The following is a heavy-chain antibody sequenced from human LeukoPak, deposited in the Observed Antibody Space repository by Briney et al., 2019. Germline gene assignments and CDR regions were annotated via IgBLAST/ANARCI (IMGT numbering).Heavy chain of an antibody. CDR2: IYYSGST. D-gene: IGHD1-26*01. J-gene: IGHJ4*02. CDR3: ARKRWELPYFGY. V-gene: IGHV4-39*01. Sequence: ASETLSLTCTVSGGSISSSSYYWGWIRQPPGKGLEWIGSIYYSGSTYYNPSLKSRVTISVDTSKNQFSLKLSSVTAADTAVYYCARKRWELPYFGYWGQGTLVTVSS. CDR1: GGSISSSSYY.